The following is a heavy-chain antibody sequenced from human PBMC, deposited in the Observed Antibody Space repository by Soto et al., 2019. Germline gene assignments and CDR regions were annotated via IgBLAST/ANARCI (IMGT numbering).Heavy chain of an antibody. J-gene: IGHJ4*02. CDR3: ARVVYCGGDCYSSNYFDY. CDR2: ISSSSSYI. V-gene: IGHV3-21*01. D-gene: IGHD2-21*02. CDR1: GFTFSSYS. Sequence: GGSLRLSCAASGFTFSSYSMNWVRQAPGKGLEWVSSISSSSSYIYYADSVKGRFTISRDNAKNSLYLQMNSLRAEDTAVYYCARVVYCGGDCYSSNYFDYWGQGTLVTVSS.